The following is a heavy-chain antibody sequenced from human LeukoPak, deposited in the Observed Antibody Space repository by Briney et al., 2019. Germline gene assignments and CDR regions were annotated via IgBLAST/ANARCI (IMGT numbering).Heavy chain of an antibody. CDR1: GYTFTSYA. CDR3: ARGPIHLWLRGLVSSRGYYFDY. D-gene: IGHD5-18*01. CDR2: INTNTGNP. J-gene: IGHJ4*02. Sequence: ASVKVSCKASGYTFTSYAMNWVRQAPGQGLEWMGWINTNTGNPTYAQGFTGRFVFSLDTSVSTAYLQISSLKAEDTAVYYCARGPIHLWLRGLVSSRGYYFDYWGQGTLVTVSS. V-gene: IGHV7-4-1*02.